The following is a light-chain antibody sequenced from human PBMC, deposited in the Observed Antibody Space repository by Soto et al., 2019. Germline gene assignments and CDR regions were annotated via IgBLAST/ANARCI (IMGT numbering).Light chain of an antibody. CDR3: QQYGSSRFT. Sequence: EIVLTQSPGTLSLSPGERATLSCRASQSISSNYLAWYQQKPGQAPRLLVYGASSRATGIPDRFCGSGSGTDFTLTISRLEPEDFAVYYCQQYGSSRFTFGPGTKVDFK. V-gene: IGKV3-20*01. CDR2: GAS. J-gene: IGKJ3*01. CDR1: QSISSNY.